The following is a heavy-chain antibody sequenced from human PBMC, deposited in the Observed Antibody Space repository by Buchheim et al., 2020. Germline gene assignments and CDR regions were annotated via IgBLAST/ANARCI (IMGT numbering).Heavy chain of an antibody. CDR1: GFTFSSYS. V-gene: IGHV3-7*01. Sequence: EVQLVESGGGLKQPGGSLRLSCAASGFTFSSYSMSWVRQAPEKGLEWVAKINKDGSEEYYLDSVKGRFAISRDNAKNSLYLQLNSLRVEDTAIYYCVRGGWFPDYWGQGTL. J-gene: IGHJ4*02. D-gene: IGHD6-19*01. CDR2: INKDGSEE. CDR3: VRGGWFPDY.